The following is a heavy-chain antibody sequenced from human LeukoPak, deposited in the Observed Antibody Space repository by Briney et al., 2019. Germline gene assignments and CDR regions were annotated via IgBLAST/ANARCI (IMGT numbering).Heavy chain of an antibody. CDR3: ARGDQLLYRIDY. CDR1: GGSFSGYY. D-gene: IGHD2-2*02. J-gene: IGHJ4*02. V-gene: IGHV4-34*01. CDR2: INHSGST. Sequence: PSETLSLTCAVYGGSFSGYYWSWIRQSPGKGLEWIGEINHSGSTNYNPSLKSRVTISVDTSKNQFSLKLSSVTAADTAVYYCARGDQLLYRIDYWGQGTLVTVSS.